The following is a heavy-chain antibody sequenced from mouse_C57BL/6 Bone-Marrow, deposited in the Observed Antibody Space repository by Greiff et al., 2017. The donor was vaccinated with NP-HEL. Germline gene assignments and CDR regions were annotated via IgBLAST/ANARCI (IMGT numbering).Heavy chain of an antibody. CDR1: GFTFSDAW. CDR3: TSITTVVGDFDV. V-gene: IGHV6-6*01. Sequence: EVHLVESGGGLVQPGGSMKLSCAASGFTFSDAWMDWVRQSPEKGLEWVAEIRNKANNHATYYAESVKGRFTISRDDSKSSVYLQMNSLRAEDTGIYYCTSITTVVGDFDVWGTGTTVTVSS. D-gene: IGHD1-1*01. J-gene: IGHJ1*03. CDR2: IRNKANNHAT.